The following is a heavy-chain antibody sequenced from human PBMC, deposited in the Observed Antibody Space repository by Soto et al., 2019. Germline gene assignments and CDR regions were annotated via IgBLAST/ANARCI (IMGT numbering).Heavy chain of an antibody. Sequence: EVQLLESGGGLVQPGGSLRLSCAASGFTFSGYAMSWVRQAPGWGLEWVSTISGSGGSTYYADSVKGRFTISRDNSKNSLYLQMNSLSAEDTAVFYCAKDRYLSAYYYGVIDYWGQGTLVTVSS. CDR2: ISGSGGST. CDR3: AKDRYLSAYYYGVIDY. J-gene: IGHJ4*02. V-gene: IGHV3-23*01. CDR1: GFTFSGYA. D-gene: IGHD3-22*01.